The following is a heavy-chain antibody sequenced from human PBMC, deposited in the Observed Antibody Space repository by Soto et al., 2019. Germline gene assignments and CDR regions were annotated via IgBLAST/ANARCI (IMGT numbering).Heavy chain of an antibody. J-gene: IGHJ4*02. CDR2: IYYRGTT. V-gene: IGHV4-4*02. CDR1: SDSISSSNW. D-gene: IGHD1-7*01. Sequence: PSETLSLTCAVSSDSISSSNWWTWVRQPPGKGLEWIGEIYYRGTTNYNPSLKSRVTISVDKSKNQFSLKLSSVTAADTAVYYCARGDWNYSYFDYWGQGTLVTVSS. CDR3: ARGDWNYSYFDY.